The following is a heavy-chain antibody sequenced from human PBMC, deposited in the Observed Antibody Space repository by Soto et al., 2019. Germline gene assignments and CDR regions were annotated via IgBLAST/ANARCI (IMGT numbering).Heavy chain of an antibody. CDR2: IYYSGST. CDR3: ATGRSEVVPGAMDT. V-gene: IGHV4-39*01. J-gene: IGHJ5*02. Sequence: LSLTCTVSGGSISSSSYYWGWIRQPPGKGLEWIGSIYYSGSTYYNPSLKSRVTISVDTSKTQFSLKLSSVTAADTAVYYCATGRSEVVPGAMDTSGQGTLLTVSS. D-gene: IGHD2-2*01. CDR1: GGSISSSSYY.